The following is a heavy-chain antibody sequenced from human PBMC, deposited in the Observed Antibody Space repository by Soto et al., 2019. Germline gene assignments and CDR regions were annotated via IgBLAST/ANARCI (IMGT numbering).Heavy chain of an antibody. J-gene: IGHJ3*01. CDR3: ATWHEREHAYDV. D-gene: IGHD1-1*01. CDR1: GFTISGKKY. CDR2: LYDLDGS. V-gene: IGHV3-53*01. Sequence: DVQLVESGGGLIQPGESLRLSCAAFGFTISGKKYVAWVRQAQWKGLEWVSALYDLDGSFYAADVKGRFTTSSDSSKTTVYLQMNDLRPDDTAVYYCATWHEREHAYDVWGQGTTVTVSS.